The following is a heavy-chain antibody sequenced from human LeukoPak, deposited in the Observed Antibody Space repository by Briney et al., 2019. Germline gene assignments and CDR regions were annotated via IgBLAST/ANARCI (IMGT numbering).Heavy chain of an antibody. CDR2: IRSDGSSK. CDR1: GFTFTTYS. V-gene: IGHV3-30*02. Sequence: GSLRLSCAASGFTFTTYSMNWVRQAPGRGLEWVAFIRSDGSSKYYADSVKGRFTISRDIFKNTLYMQMNNLRTEDTAVYYCASHSGSYELGDYWGQGTLVTVSS. D-gene: IGHD1-26*01. J-gene: IGHJ4*02. CDR3: ASHSGSYELGDY.